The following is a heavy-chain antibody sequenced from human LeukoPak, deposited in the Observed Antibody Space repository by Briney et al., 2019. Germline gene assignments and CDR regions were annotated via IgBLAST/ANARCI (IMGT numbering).Heavy chain of an antibody. V-gene: IGHV3-23*01. CDR1: GFTFSSYG. J-gene: IGHJ4*02. CDR2: ISGSGGST. D-gene: IGHD3-10*01. CDR3: AKVANYYGSGSRLDY. Sequence: GGSLRLSCAASGFTFSSYGMSWVRQAPGEGLEWVSAISGSGGSTYYADSAKGRFTISRDNSKNTLYLQMNSLRAEDTAVYYCAKVANYYGSGSRLDYWGQGTLVTVSS.